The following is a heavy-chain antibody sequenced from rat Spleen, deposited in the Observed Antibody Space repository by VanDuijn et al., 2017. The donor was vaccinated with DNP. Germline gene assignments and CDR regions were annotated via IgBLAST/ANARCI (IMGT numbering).Heavy chain of an antibody. CDR3: ASRPPPTRGPFDY. D-gene: IGHD1-4*01. CDR1: GFSFSNYG. J-gene: IGHJ2*01. CDR2: ISYNGGTP. Sequence: EVQLVESGGGLAQPGRSLKLSCAASGFSFSNYGMAWVRQAPAKGLEWVATISYNGGTPYYRDSVKGRFTISRDNAKSTLYLQMDSLRSEDTATYYCASRPPPTRGPFDYWGQGVTVTVSS. V-gene: IGHV5-29*01.